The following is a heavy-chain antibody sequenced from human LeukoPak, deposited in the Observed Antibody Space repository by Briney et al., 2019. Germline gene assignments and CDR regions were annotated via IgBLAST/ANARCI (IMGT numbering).Heavy chain of an antibody. CDR1: GYTFTNYG. V-gene: IGHV1-18*01. Sequence: ASVKVSCKASGYTFTNYGINWVRQAPGQGLEWMGWISTYNGDTNYAQKLQDRVTMTTDTSMSTAYMELRSLRSDDTAVYYCARGSSYGFSMGYWGQGTLVTVSS. J-gene: IGHJ4*02. CDR2: ISTYNGDT. CDR3: ARGSSYGFSMGY. D-gene: IGHD5-18*01.